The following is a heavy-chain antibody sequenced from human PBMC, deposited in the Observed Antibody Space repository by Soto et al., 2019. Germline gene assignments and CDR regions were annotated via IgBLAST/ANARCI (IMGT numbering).Heavy chain of an antibody. Sequence: QVQLVESGGGVVQPGRSLRLSCAASGFTFSSYGMHWVRQAPGKGLEWVAVISYDGSNKYYADSVKGRFTISRDNSKNSLYLQMNSLRAEDTAVYYCAKDEEYSSSSYYYGMDVWGQGTTVTVSS. CDR3: AKDEEYSSSSYYYGMDV. CDR2: ISYDGSNK. D-gene: IGHD6-6*01. CDR1: GFTFSSYG. V-gene: IGHV3-30*18. J-gene: IGHJ6*02.